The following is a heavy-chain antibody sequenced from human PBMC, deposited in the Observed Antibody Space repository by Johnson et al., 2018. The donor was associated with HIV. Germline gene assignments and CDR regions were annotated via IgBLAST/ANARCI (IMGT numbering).Heavy chain of an antibody. V-gene: IGHV3-33*01. J-gene: IGHJ3*02. CDR3: ARDGTTGPSGDAFDI. CDR1: GFTFSSYG. D-gene: IGHD4-17*01. CDR2: ICDAGSNK. Sequence: QVQLVESGGGVVQPGRSLRLSCAASGFTFSSYGMPWVRQAPGKGLEWVAFICDAGSNKYYADSVKGRFTLSRDNSKNTLDLQMNSLRTEDTAVYYCARDGTTGPSGDAFDIWGQGTMVAVSS.